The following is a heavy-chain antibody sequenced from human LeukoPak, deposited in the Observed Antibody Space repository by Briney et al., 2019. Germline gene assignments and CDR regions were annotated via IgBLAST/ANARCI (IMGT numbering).Heavy chain of an antibody. CDR3: ARDAIRNQHADYYYMDV. V-gene: IGHV3-21*01. D-gene: IGHD1-14*01. CDR2: ISISSAYI. CDR1: GSTFSTYS. J-gene: IGHJ6*03. Sequence: GGSLRLSCAASGSTFSTYSMNWVRQAPGKGLEWVSSISISSAYIYYADSVKGRFTISRDNAKNSLYLQMNSLRAEDTAVYYCARDAIRNQHADYYYMDVWGKGTTVTVSS.